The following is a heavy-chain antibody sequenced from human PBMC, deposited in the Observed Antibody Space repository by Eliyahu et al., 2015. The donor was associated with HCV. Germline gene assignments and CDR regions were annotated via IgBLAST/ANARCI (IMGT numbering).Heavy chain of an antibody. D-gene: IGHD2-21*02. CDR1: GDSIITSSYF. CDR3: ARVPVTPNPPH. J-gene: IGHJ4*02. V-gene: IGHV4-39*07. CDR2: IYYSWST. Sequence: QLQLQESGPGLMKPSETLSVTCTVSGDSIITSSYFWGWIRQPPGMELEYIGNIYYSWSTHYNPSLKSRVTMSVDTSKNVFSLKLSSVTAADTAVYYCARVPVTPNPPHWGQGTLVTVSS.